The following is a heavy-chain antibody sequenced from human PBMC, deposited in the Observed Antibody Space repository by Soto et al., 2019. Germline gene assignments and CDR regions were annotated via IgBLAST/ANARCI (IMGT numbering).Heavy chain of an antibody. V-gene: IGHV4-34*01. CDR1: GGSFSGYY. J-gene: IGHJ6*02. D-gene: IGHD3-16*01. CDR3: ARHNGPLYVGYYYDMDV. Sequence: PSETLSLTCAVYGGSFSGYYWSWIRQPPGKGLEWIGEINHSGSTNYNPSLKSRVTISVDTSKNQFSLKLSSVTAADTAMYYCARHNGPLYVGYYYDMDVWGQGTTVTVSS. CDR2: INHSGST.